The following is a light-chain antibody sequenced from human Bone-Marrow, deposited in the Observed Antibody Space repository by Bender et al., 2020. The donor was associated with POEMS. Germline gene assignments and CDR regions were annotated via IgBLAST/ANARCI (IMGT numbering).Light chain of an antibody. J-gene: IGLJ2*01. CDR3: CSYSGSYTWV. V-gene: IGLV2-11*01. CDR1: SRDIGAYNS. Sequence: QSALTQPASVSGSPGQSITISCTGTSRDIGAYNSVSWYQHFPGKAPRLMIYDVTKRPSGVPDRFSGSRSGSTASLTISGLQAEDEADYYCCSYSGSYTWVFGGGTKLTVL. CDR2: DVT.